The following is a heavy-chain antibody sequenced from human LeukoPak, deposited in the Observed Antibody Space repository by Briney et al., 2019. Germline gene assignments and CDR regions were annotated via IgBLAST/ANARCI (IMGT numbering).Heavy chain of an antibody. J-gene: IGHJ5*02. CDR1: GFTFSSYA. V-gene: IGHV3-30-3*01. CDR2: ISYDGSNK. Sequence: GGSLRLSCAASGFTFSSYAMHWVRQASGKGLEWVAVISYDGSNKYYADSVKGRFTISRDNSKNTLYLQMNSLRAEDTAVYYCARTYYYGSGSYPNWFDPWGQGTLVTVSS. CDR3: ARTYYYGSGSYPNWFDP. D-gene: IGHD3-10*01.